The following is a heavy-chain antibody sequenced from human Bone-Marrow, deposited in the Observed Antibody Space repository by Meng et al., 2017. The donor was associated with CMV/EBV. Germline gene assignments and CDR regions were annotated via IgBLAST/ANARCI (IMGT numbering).Heavy chain of an antibody. CDR2: ITHSGST. J-gene: IGHJ5*02. CDR3: ARAPRLAYCGGDCYGNWFDP. Sequence: FRGYYRRWTRQPPGSGLEWIGEITHSGSTNYTPSLKSRVTISVDTSKNQFSLKLSSVTAADTAVYYCARAPRLAYCGGDCYGNWFDPWGQGTLVTVSS. D-gene: IGHD2-21*01. CDR1: FRGYY. V-gene: IGHV4-34*01.